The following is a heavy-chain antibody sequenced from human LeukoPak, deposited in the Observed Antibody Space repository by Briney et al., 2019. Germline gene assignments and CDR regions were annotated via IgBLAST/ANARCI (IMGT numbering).Heavy chain of an antibody. Sequence: SQTLSLTCTVSGGSISSGSYYWSWIRQPAGKGLEWIGRIYTSGSTNYNPSLTSRVTISVDTSKNQFSLKLSSVTAADTAVYDCARDGLYYYDSSGYRNDAFDIWGQGTMVTVSS. J-gene: IGHJ3*02. D-gene: IGHD3-22*01. CDR2: IYTSGST. CDR3: ARDGLYYYDSSGYRNDAFDI. CDR1: GGSISSGSYY. V-gene: IGHV4-61*02.